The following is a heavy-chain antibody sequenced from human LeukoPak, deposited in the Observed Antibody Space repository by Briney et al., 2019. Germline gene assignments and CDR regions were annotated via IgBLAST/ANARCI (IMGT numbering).Heavy chain of an antibody. CDR1: GYTFTSYG. Sequence: ASVKVSCKASGYTFTSYGISWVRQAPGQGLEWMGWISAYNGNTNYAQKLQGRVTMTTDTSTSTAYMELRSLRSDDTAVYYCASAMWLLRENDYWGQGTLVTVSS. CDR3: ASAMWLLRENDY. V-gene: IGHV1-18*01. J-gene: IGHJ4*02. CDR2: ISAYNGNT. D-gene: IGHD3-22*01.